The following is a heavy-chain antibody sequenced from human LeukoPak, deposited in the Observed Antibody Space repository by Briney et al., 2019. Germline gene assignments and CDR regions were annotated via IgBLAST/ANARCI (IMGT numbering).Heavy chain of an antibody. V-gene: IGHV4-59*01. D-gene: IGHD3-9*01. CDR3: ARERPHYDILTGYYTYAFDI. Sequence: PSETLSLTCTVSGGSISSCYWSWIRQPPGKGLEWIGYIYYSGSTNYNPSLKSRVTISVDTSKNQFSLKLSSVTAADTAVYYCARERPHYDILTGYYTYAFDIWGQGTMVTVSS. CDR2: IYYSGST. CDR1: GGSISSCY. J-gene: IGHJ3*02.